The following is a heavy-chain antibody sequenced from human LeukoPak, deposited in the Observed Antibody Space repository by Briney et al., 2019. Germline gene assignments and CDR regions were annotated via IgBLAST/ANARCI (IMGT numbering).Heavy chain of an antibody. Sequence: GASVKVSCKASGYTFTGYYMHWVRQAPGQGLEWMGWINPNSGGTNYAQKFQGWVTMTRDTSISTAYMELSRLRSDDTAVYYCARDFRYSYGYSLNYFDYWGQGTLVTVSS. CDR2: INPNSGGT. CDR1: GYTFTGYY. CDR3: ARDFRYSYGYSLNYFDY. V-gene: IGHV1-2*04. D-gene: IGHD5-18*01. J-gene: IGHJ4*02.